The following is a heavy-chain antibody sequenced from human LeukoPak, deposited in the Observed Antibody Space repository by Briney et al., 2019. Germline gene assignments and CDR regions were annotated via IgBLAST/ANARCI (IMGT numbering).Heavy chain of an antibody. CDR1: GTSISSSY. CDR3: AKLASGGYYHHFDY. J-gene: IGHJ4*02. Sequence: SETLSLTCTVSGTSISSSYWSWIRQPPGKGLEWIGYIYYTGSTNYNPSLKSRVTISFDTSKNQFSLKLISVTAADTAAFYCAKLASGGYYHHFDYWGQGALVTVSS. D-gene: IGHD3-22*01. V-gene: IGHV4-59*01. CDR2: IYYTGST.